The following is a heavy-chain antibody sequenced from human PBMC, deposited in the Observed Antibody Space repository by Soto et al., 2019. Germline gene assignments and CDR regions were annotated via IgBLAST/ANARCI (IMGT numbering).Heavy chain of an antibody. J-gene: IGHJ6*02. V-gene: IGHV1-46*01. Sequence: QVQLVQSGAEVKKPGASVKVSCKASGYTFTSYYMHWVRQAPGQGLEWMGIINPSGGSTSYAQKFQGRVNMTKDTSTSTVYMELSSLRSEDTAVYYCARNDPIAHYGMDVWGQGTTVTVSS. CDR2: INPSGGST. CDR1: GYTFTSYY. D-gene: IGHD6-13*01. CDR3: ARNDPIAHYGMDV.